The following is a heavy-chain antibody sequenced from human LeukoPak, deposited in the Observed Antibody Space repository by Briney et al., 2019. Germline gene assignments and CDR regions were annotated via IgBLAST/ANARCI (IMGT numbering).Heavy chain of an antibody. V-gene: IGHV1-69*13. CDR1: GYTFTSYD. CDR3: ARGRIQLAPDY. Sequence: GASVKVSCKASGYTFTSYDINWVRQAPGQGLEWMGGIIPIFGTANYAQKFQGRVTITADESTSTAYMELSSLRSEDTAVYYCARGRIQLAPDYWGQGTLVTVSS. D-gene: IGHD5-18*01. J-gene: IGHJ4*02. CDR2: IIPIFGTA.